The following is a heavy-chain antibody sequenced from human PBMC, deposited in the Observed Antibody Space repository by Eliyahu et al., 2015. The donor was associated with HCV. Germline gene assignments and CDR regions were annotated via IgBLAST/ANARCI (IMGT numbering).Heavy chain of an antibody. CDR3: ARELSSINWFFDL. J-gene: IGHJ2*01. Sequence: QVQLQESGPGLVKPSQTLSLTCTVSGASISSGPYYWSWIRQLPGKGLEWIGYIYYTGNTYYNSSLESRVSISRDSSKNQFSLRLTSVTAADTAVYFCARELSSINWFFDLWGRGTLVTVSS. CDR1: GASISSGPYY. CDR2: IYYTGNT. V-gene: IGHV4-31*03. D-gene: IGHD2/OR15-2a*01.